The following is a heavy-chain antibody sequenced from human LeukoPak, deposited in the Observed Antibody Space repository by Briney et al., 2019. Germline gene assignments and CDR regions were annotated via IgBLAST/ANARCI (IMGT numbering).Heavy chain of an antibody. J-gene: IGHJ6*03. CDR3: ARGGWGHYYYYMDV. V-gene: IGHV4-61*01. D-gene: IGHD6-19*01. CDR1: GGSISSSSYY. CDR2: IYYSGST. Sequence: SETLSLTCTVSGGSISSSSYYWSWIRQPPGKGLEWIGYIYYSGSTNYNPSLKSRVTISVDTSKNQFSLKLSSVTAADTAVYYCARGGWGHYYYYMDVWGKGTTVTISS.